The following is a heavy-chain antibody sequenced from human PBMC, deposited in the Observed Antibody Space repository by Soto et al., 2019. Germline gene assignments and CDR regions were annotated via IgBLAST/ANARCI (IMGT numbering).Heavy chain of an antibody. CDR1: GFTFSDYY. Sequence: QVQLVESGGGLVKPGGSLRLSCVAYGFTFSDYYMGWLRQAPGKGLEYISYIVTSSAYTNYADSVKGRFSISRDNAKNSLHLVMNSLRAEDSGVYYCARLRASSWYMGGYLDYWGLGTQVTVSS. CDR3: ARLRASSWYMGGYLDY. CDR2: IVTSSAYT. V-gene: IGHV3-11*06. J-gene: IGHJ4*02. D-gene: IGHD6-13*01.